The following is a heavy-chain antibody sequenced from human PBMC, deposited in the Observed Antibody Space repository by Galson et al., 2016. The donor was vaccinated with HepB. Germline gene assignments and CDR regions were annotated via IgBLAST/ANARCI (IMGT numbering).Heavy chain of an antibody. CDR1: GFSFGSYA. CDR2: ISGSGDSV. J-gene: IGHJ6*02. D-gene: IGHD3-10*01. CDR3: AKDRTPWSYYGSGRFPLRGMDV. Sequence: SLRLSCAASGFSFGSYALSWVRQAPGKGLEWVPVISGSGDSVHHADSGKGRFTISRDKPKNTVYLQMNSLRAEDTAVYYCAKDRTPWSYYGSGRFPLRGMDVWGQGTTVTVSS. V-gene: IGHV3-23*01.